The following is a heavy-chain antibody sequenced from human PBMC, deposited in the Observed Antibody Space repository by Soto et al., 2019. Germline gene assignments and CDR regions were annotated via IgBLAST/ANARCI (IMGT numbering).Heavy chain of an antibody. J-gene: IGHJ6*02. Sequence: SSGTLSLPCTLSGGSLSSYYLSWIRPPPGKGLEWIGYIYYSGSTNYNPSPKSRVTTSIDTTKKQLSPKPSPVDPPHTAASYRGRLKFSSGWPWIAGKYYYYGMDVWGQGTTVTVS. CDR2: IYYSGST. D-gene: IGHD6-19*01. V-gene: IGHV4-59*08. CDR3: GRLKFSSGWPWIAGKYYYYGMDV. CDR1: GGSLSSYY.